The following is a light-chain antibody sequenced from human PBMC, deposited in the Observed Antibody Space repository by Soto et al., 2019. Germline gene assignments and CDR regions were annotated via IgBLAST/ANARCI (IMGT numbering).Light chain of an antibody. CDR2: DAS. CDR1: QSVSSN. CDR3: QQYNNWPPIT. Sequence: EIVMTQSPSTLSVSPGERATLSCRASQSVSSNLDWYQQKPGQAPRLLIYDASSRATGLPARFSGSGSGTEFTLTISSLQSEDVAVYYCQQYNNWPPITFGQGTRLEIK. J-gene: IGKJ5*01. V-gene: IGKV3-15*01.